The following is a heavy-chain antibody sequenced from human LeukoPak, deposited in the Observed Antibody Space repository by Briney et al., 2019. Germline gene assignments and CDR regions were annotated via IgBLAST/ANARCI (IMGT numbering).Heavy chain of an antibody. V-gene: IGHV3-23*01. D-gene: IGHD2-21*02. Sequence: GGTLRLSCAASGFTFSSYGMRWVRQAPGKGLEWVSAISGSGGSTYYADSVKGRFTISRDNAKNSLFLQMNSLRAEDTAVYYCARGEVVTASLPDYFYYYMDVWGKGTTVTISS. CDR2: ISGSGGST. J-gene: IGHJ6*03. CDR1: GFTFSSYG. CDR3: ARGEVVTASLPDYFYYYMDV.